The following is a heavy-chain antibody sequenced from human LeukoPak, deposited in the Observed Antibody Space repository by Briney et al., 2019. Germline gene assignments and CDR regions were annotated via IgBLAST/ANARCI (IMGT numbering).Heavy chain of an antibody. CDR3: AKDTYSAVTGPLGY. CDR1: GFTFSSYA. Sequence: GGSLRLSCAASGFTFSSYAMSWVRQAPGKGLEWVSAVNGSGGSTYYVDSVKGRFTISRDNSKNTLFLQMNSLRAEDTAVYYCAKDTYSAVTGPLGYWGQGTLVTVSS. V-gene: IGHV3-23*01. J-gene: IGHJ4*02. D-gene: IGHD6-19*01. CDR2: VNGSGGST.